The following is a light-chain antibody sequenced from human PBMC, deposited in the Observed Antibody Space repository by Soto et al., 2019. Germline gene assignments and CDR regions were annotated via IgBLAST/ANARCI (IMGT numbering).Light chain of an antibody. Sequence: QSVLPLPASVSGSPGQSITVSCTGTSSDVGAYDYVSWYQHHPGKAPKLMIYGVSYRPSGVSNRFSGSKSGNTASLTISGLQAEDEADYYCSSYTSSSTLVFGTGTKVTVL. CDR3: SSYTSSSTLV. CDR1: SSDVGAYDY. V-gene: IGLV2-14*03. CDR2: GVS. J-gene: IGLJ1*01.